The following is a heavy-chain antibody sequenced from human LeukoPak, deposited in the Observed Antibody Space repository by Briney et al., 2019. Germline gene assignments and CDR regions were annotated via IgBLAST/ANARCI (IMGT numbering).Heavy chain of an antibody. V-gene: IGHV4-34*01. CDR2: INHSGST. CDR1: GGSFSGYY. CDR3: ARGQWLVPEDY. Sequence: SETLSLTCAVYGGSFSGYYWSWIRQPPGKGLEWIGEINHSGSTNYNPSLKSRVTISVDTPKNQFPLKLSSVTAADTAVYYCARGQWLVPEDYWGQGTLVTVSS. D-gene: IGHD6-19*01. J-gene: IGHJ4*02.